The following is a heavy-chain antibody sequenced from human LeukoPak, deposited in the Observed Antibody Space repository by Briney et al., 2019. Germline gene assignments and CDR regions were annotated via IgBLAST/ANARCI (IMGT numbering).Heavy chain of an antibody. V-gene: IGHV1-2*02. CDR1: GYTFSAYC. J-gene: IGHJ4*02. Sequence: ASVKVSCKASGYTFSAYCMHWVRQAPGQGLEWMGWINPESGGTNYAQQFQDRVTMTRDTSISSTYMELGRLKSDDTAVYYCVRDLGISGWYAPPLGYFDSWGQGTLVTVSS. D-gene: IGHD6-19*01. CDR3: VRDLGISGWYAPPLGYFDS. CDR2: INPESGGT.